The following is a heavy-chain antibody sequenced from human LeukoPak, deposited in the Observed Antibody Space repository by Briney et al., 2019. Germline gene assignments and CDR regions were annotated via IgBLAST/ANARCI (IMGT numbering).Heavy chain of an antibody. CDR2: IYYSGST. J-gene: IGHJ6*02. CDR1: GFAFSFFA. V-gene: IGHV4-59*01. CDR3: ARDQAYYYGMDV. Sequence: GSLRLSCEASGFAFSFFAMSWLRQPPGKGLEWIGYIYYSGSTNYNPSLKSRVTISVDTSKNQFSLKLSSVTAADTAVYYCARDQAYYYGMDVWGQGTTVTVSS.